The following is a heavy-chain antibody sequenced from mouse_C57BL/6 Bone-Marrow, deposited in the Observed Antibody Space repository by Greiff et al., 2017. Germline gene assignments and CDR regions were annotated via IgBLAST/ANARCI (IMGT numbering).Heavy chain of an antibody. CDR2: ISSGSSTI. Sequence: DVMLVESGGGLVKPGGSLKLSCAASGFTFSDYGMHWVRQAPEKGLEWVAYISSGSSTIYYADTVKGRFTISRDNAKNTLFLQMTSLRSEDTAMYYCARGGYYGSSPWFAYWGQGTLVTVSA. J-gene: IGHJ3*01. D-gene: IGHD1-1*01. CDR1: GFTFSDYG. V-gene: IGHV5-17*01. CDR3: ARGGYYGSSPWFAY.